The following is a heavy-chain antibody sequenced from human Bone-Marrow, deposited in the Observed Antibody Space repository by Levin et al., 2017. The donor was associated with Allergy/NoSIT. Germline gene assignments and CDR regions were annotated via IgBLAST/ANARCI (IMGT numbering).Heavy chain of an antibody. CDR2: IYPGDSDA. D-gene: IGHD3-10*01. CDR3: ARKEAGYGSETIDY. Sequence: VASVKVSCKASGYLFTDFWIGWVRQLPGKGLEWMGIIYPGDSDARYRPSFQGQVSISVDKSINTVYLQWISLKASDTATYFCARKEAGYGSETIDYWGQGTRVTVSS. J-gene: IGHJ4*02. CDR1: GYLFTDFW. V-gene: IGHV5-51*01.